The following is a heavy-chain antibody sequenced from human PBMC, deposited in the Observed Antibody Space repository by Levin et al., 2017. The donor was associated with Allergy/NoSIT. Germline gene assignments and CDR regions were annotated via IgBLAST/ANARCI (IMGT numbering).Heavy chain of an antibody. CDR3: ARDILCVGELVHDY. J-gene: IGHJ4*02. Sequence: SETLSLTCTVSGGSVSGGSYYWSWIRQPPGKRLEWIGYISYSGYTNYNPSLQSRVSMSLDTSKNQFSLRLSSVTAADTAVYFCARDILCVGELVHDYWGQGTLVTVSS. CDR2: ISYSGYT. V-gene: IGHV4-61*01. D-gene: IGHD2-2*01. CDR1: GGSVSGGSYY.